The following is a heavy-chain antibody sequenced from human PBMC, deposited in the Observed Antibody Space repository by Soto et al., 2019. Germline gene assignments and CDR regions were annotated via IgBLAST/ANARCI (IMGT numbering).Heavy chain of an antibody. D-gene: IGHD2-2*01. CDR3: ATSVVVVPAAMAHPFDC. J-gene: IGHJ4*02. CDR1: GGTFSSYT. Sequence: QVQLVQSGAEVKKPGSSVKVSCKASGGTFSSYTISWVRQAPGQGLEWMGRIIPILGIANYAQKFQGRVTITADKSTSAAYKELSSRRPEDTAVYYCATSVVVVPAAMAHPFDCLGQGTLVTVSS. CDR2: IIPILGIA. V-gene: IGHV1-69*02.